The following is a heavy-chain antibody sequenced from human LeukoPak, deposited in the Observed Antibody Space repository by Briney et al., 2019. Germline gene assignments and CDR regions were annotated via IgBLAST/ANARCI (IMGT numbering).Heavy chain of an antibody. CDR1: GGAFSSYA. D-gene: IGHD6-13*01. CDR3: ARGYIYSSNPFDY. J-gene: IGHJ4*02. V-gene: IGHV1-69*10. Sequence: SVKVSCKASGGAFSSYAISWVRQAPGQGLEWMGGIIPILGTANYAQKFQGRVTITADKSTSTAYMELSSLRSEDTAVYYCARGYIYSSNPFDYWGQGTLVTVSS. CDR2: IIPILGTA.